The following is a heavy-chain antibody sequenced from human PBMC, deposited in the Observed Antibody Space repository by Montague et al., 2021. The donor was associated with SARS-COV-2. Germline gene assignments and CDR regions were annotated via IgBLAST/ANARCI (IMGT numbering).Heavy chain of an antibody. V-gene: IGHV6-1*01. D-gene: IGHD6-13*01. J-gene: IGHJ4*02. CDR3: ARDPRYSLSWSFDY. CDR2: TYHRPKWYY. CDR1: GDSVSINTLT. Sequence: CAISGDSVSINTLTRNSNRHSSSLRSQWQLMTYHRPKWYYDYAVSVKSRMTISPDTSKNQFSLQLSSVTPEDRAVYYCARDPRYSLSWSFDYWGQGTLVTVSS.